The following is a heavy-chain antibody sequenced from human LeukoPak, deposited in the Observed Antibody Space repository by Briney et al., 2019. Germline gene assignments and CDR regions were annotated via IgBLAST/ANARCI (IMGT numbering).Heavy chain of an antibody. CDR3: ARDLGWLQLQDAFDI. V-gene: IGHV3-23*01. CDR2: ISGSGDST. Sequence: QAGGSLRLSCAASGFTFSTYAVNWVRQAPGKGLEWVSTISGSGDSTYYADSVKGRFTISRDNSKDTLYLQMSSVRVDDTAVYYCARDLGWLQLQDAFDIWGQGTMVTVSS. D-gene: IGHD5-24*01. CDR1: GFTFSTYA. J-gene: IGHJ3*02.